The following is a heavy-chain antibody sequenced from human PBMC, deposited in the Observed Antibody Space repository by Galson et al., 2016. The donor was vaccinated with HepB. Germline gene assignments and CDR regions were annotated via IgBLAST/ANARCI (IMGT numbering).Heavy chain of an antibody. CDR1: GGSFSSYA. V-gene: IGHV1-69*06. Sequence: SVKVSCKASGGSFSSYAIGWVRQAPGQGLQWMGGIIPIFGTANYAQKFQGRVTITADKSTSTTYMELSSLRSEDTAVYYCAREGSGLTFDYWGQGTLVTVSS. D-gene: IGHD1-14*01. CDR2: IIPIFGTA. J-gene: IGHJ4*02. CDR3: AREGSGLTFDY.